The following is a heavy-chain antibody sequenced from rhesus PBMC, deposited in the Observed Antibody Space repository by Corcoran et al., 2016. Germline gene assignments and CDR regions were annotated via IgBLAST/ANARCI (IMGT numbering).Heavy chain of an antibody. CDR2: FYGNSAST. CDR1: GGPISRYYN. Sequence: QVQLQESGPGLVKPSETLSLTCTVAGGPISRYYNWHWIRPSPGKGLEWIGGFYGNSASTNYNPSLKSRVTISKDTSKNQFSLRLTSVTAADTAVYYCARQGYTDHLGGLDSWGQGVVVTVSS. V-gene: IGHV4-143*01. CDR3: ARQGYTDHLGGLDS. D-gene: IGHD2-39*02. J-gene: IGHJ6*01.